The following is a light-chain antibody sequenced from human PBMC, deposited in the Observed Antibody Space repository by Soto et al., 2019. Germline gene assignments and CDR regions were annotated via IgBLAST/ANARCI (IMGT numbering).Light chain of an antibody. CDR3: QQRSNWSSIT. CDR2: DAS. Sequence: EIVLTQSPATLSLSPGERATLSCRASQSVSSYLAWYQQKPGQAPRLLIYDASNRATGIPARFSDSGSGTDFTLTISSLEPEDFAVYYCQQRSNWSSITFGQGTRLEIK. CDR1: QSVSSY. J-gene: IGKJ5*01. V-gene: IGKV3-11*01.